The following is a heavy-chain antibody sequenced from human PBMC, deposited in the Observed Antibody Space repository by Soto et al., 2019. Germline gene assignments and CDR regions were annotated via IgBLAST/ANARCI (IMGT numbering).Heavy chain of an antibody. J-gene: IGHJ4*02. D-gene: IGHD3-3*01. CDR1: GFTFSSYG. CDR2: ISYDGSNK. Sequence: PGGSLRLSCAASGFTFSSYGMHWVRQAPGKGLEWVAVISYDGSNKYYADSVKGRFTISRDNSKNTLYLQMNSLRAEDTAVYYCAKDPLPSAFWSGPPSYYFDFWGQGTLGTLSS. CDR3: AKDPLPSAFWSGPPSYYFDF. V-gene: IGHV3-30*18.